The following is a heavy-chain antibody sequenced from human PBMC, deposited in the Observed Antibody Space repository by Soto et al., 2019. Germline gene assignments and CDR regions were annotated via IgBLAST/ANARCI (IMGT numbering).Heavy chain of an antibody. Sequence: GASVKVSCKASGYSFTSLDINWVRQTAGQGLEWMGWMQPSTGSTKYAQKFQGRVTMTRDTSRSTVYMELRSLRSDDTAIYYCARSSGGNFGIIIEGSNWFDPWGQGTLVTVSS. CDR3: ARSSGGNFGIIIEGSNWFDP. D-gene: IGHD3-3*01. J-gene: IGHJ5*02. CDR1: GYSFTSLD. CDR2: MQPSTGST. V-gene: IGHV1-8*01.